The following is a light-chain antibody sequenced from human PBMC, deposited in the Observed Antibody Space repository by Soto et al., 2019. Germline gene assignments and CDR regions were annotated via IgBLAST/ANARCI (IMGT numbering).Light chain of an antibody. CDR2: ANI. Sequence: QPVLTQPPSVSGAPGQRVTISCTGSDSNIGAGYDVHWYQQLPGTAPKLLIYANINRPSGVPDRFSGSKSGTSASLAITGLQAEDETDYYCQSYDTSLSAVVFGGGTKLTVL. CDR3: QSYDTSLSAVV. V-gene: IGLV1-40*01. CDR1: DSNIGAGYD. J-gene: IGLJ2*01.